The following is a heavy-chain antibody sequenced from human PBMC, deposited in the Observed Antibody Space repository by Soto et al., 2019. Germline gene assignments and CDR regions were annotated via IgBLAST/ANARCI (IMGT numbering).Heavy chain of an antibody. D-gene: IGHD6-13*01. CDR3: ARGRLAAAVLTREFDY. CDR2: IYHSGST. Sequence: QLQLQESGSGLVKPSQTLSLTCAVSGGSISSGGYSWSWIRQPPGKGLEWIGYIYHSGSTYYNPSLKSRVTISVDRSKNQFSLKLSSVTAADTAVYYCARGRLAAAVLTREFDYWGQGTLVTVSS. CDR1: GGSISSGGYS. J-gene: IGHJ4*02. V-gene: IGHV4-30-2*01.